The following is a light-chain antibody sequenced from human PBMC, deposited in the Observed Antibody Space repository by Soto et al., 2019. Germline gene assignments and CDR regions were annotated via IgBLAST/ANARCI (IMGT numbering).Light chain of an antibody. CDR1: QSINSKS. CDR3: QHYGGSFI. V-gene: IGKV3-20*01. J-gene: IGKJ3*01. CDR2: NTS. Sequence: EIVLTQSPGPLSLSPGEGATVSCRVSQSINSKSLVWYQRKFGQAPRLLIYNTSSRATGIPDRFSGSGSGTDFTLRISRLEPEDFAVYYCQHYGGSFIFGPGTKVDFK.